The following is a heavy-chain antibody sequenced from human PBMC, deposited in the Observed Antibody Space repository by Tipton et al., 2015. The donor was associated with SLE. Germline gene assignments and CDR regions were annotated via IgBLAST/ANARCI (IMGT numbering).Heavy chain of an antibody. CDR1: TFSSYW. D-gene: IGHD6-19*01. Sequence: TFSSYWMSWVRQAPGKGLEWIGSIYYSGSTYYNPSLKSRFTISVDTSKNQFSLKLSSVTAADTAVYYCARAGSSGWYNWYFDLWGRGTLVTVSS. CDR2: IYYSGST. V-gene: IGHV4-39*07. CDR3: ARAGSSGWYNWYFDL. J-gene: IGHJ2*01.